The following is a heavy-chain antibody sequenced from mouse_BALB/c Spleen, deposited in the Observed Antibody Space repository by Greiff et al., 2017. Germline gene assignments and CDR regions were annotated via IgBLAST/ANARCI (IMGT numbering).Heavy chain of an antibody. Sequence: VQLQESGPGLVAPSQSLSITCTVSGFSLTGYGVNWVRQPPGKGLEWLGMIWGDGSTDYNSALKSRLSISKDNSKSQVFLKMNSLQTDDTARYYCARALLRDYYAMDYWGQGTSVTVSS. V-gene: IGHV2-6-7*02. J-gene: IGHJ4*01. D-gene: IGHD1-1*01. CDR1: GFSLTGYG. CDR3: ARALLRDYYAMDY. CDR2: IWGDGST.